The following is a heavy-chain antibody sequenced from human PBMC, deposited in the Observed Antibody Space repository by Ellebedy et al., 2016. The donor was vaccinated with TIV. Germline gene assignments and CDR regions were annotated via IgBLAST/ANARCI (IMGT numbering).Heavy chain of an antibody. Sequence: AASVKVSCKASGYTFTSYDINWVRQATGQGLEWMGWMNPNSGNTGYAQKFQGRVTMTRNTSISTAYMELSSLRSEDTAVYYCASSRGYCSGGSCYDAFDIWGQGTMVTVSS. V-gene: IGHV1-8*01. CDR2: MNPNSGNT. J-gene: IGHJ3*02. D-gene: IGHD2-15*01. CDR1: GYTFTSYD. CDR3: ASSRGYCSGGSCYDAFDI.